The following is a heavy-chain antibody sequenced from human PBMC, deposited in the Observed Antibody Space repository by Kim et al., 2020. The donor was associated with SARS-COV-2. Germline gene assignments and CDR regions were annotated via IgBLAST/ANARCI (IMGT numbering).Heavy chain of an antibody. CDR1: GYTFTSYD. CDR2: ISVYNGNT. Sequence: ASVKVSCKASGYTFTSYDISWVRQAPGQGLEWMGWISVYNGNTNYAQKLQHRVTMTTDTSTSTAYMELRSLRSDDTAMYYCARAAGGVPLNHWGQGTLVTVSS. J-gene: IGHJ5*02. V-gene: IGHV1-18*01. D-gene: IGHD1-1*01. CDR3: ARAAGGVPLNH.